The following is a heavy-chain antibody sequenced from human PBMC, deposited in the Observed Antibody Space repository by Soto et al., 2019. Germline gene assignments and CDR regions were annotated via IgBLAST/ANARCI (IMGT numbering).Heavy chain of an antibody. CDR1: GYTFTSYA. CDR3: AAISSHATPSDY. V-gene: IGHV1-3*01. J-gene: IGHJ4*02. D-gene: IGHD6-13*01. CDR2: INAGNGNT. Sequence: ASVKVSCKASGYTFTSYAMNWVRQAPGQRLEWMGWINAGNGNTKYSQKFQGRVTITRDTSASTAYMELSSLRSEDTAVYYCAAISSHATPSDYRGKGTLVTVST.